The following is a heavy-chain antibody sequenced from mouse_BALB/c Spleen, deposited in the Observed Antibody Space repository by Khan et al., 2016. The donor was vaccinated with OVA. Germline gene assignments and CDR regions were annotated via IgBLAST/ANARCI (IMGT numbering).Heavy chain of an antibody. D-gene: IGHD2-3*01. CDR3: SRDGYSPWFAY. CDR2: IDPENGDT. V-gene: IGHV14-1*02. J-gene: IGHJ3*01. Sequence: GQPQQSGAELVRPGALVKWSCKASGFNIKDYYMHWVKQRPEQGLVGIGRIDPENGDTIYDPKFQGKASITSDTSSNTAYLQLSSLTSEDTAVYYCSRDGYSPWFAYWGQGTLVTVSA. CDR1: GFNIKDYY.